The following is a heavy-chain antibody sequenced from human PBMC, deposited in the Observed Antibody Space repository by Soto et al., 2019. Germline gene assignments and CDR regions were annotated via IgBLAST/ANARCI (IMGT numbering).Heavy chain of an antibody. CDR2: IKEDGSEK. Sequence: GGSLRLSCAASGFTFRDSFISWVRQAPGKGLEWVANIKEDGSEKYYADSVRGRFTISRDNAKDSLSLQMNSLRGDDTAVYFCARGRALHRWGQGTLVTVSS. V-gene: IGHV3-7*04. CDR3: ARGRALHR. CDR1: GFTFRDSF. J-gene: IGHJ4*02.